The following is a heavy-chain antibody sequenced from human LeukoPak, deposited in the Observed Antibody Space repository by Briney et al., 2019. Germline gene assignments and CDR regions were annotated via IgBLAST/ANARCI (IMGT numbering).Heavy chain of an antibody. D-gene: IGHD4-17*01. J-gene: IGHJ3*01. CDR3: ARDTTHTHYGDAFDL. CDR1: GFTFSTDW. V-gene: IGHV3-7*01. Sequence: GGTLRLSCAGSGFTFSTDWMSWVRQAPGKGLEWVGNINQDGSEKNFVDSVKGRFTISRDNAKNSLYLQLNRLRVEDTATYFCARDTTHTHYGDAFDLWGQGTLVAVSS. CDR2: INQDGSEK.